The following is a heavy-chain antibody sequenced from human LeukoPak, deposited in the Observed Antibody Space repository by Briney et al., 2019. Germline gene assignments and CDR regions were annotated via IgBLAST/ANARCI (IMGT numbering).Heavy chain of an antibody. CDR2: INHSGST. CDR3: ARAWYYYGSGSYYNRVFDY. D-gene: IGHD3-10*01. Sequence: SETLSLTCGVYGGSSSGYYWSWIRQPPGKGLEWIGEINHSGSTNYNPSLKSRVTISVDTSRNQFSLKLSSVTAADTAVYYCARAWYYYGSGSYYNRVFDYWGQGTLVTVSS. CDR1: GGSSSGYY. J-gene: IGHJ4*02. V-gene: IGHV4-34*01.